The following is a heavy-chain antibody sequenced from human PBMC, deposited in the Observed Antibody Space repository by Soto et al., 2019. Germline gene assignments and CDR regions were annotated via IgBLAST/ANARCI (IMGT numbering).Heavy chain of an antibody. CDR2: ISAYNGNT. CDR1: GYTFSSYG. J-gene: IGHJ4*02. D-gene: IGHD3-9*01. Sequence: QVQLVQSGAEVKKPGASVKVSCKASGYTFSSYGISWLRQAPGQVVDWMGWISAYNGNTNYGQKLQGRVTMNTDTSTSTAYMELRSLRSDDTAVYYCAREGEMTGDFDYWGQGTLVTVSS. CDR3: AREGEMTGDFDY. V-gene: IGHV1-18*04.